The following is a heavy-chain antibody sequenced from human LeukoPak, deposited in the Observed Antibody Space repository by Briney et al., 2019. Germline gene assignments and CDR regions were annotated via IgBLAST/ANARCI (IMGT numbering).Heavy chain of an antibody. CDR3: ARDYYDSGAVGIAY. CDR2: IWYDGSNK. CDR1: GFTFSSYG. V-gene: IGHV3-33*01. D-gene: IGHD3-22*01. Sequence: GGSLKLSCAASGFTFSSYGMHWVRQAPGKGLEWVAVIWYDGSNKYYADSVKGRFTISRDNSKNTLYLQMNSLRAEDTAVYYCARDYYDSGAVGIAYWGQGTLVTVSS. J-gene: IGHJ4*02.